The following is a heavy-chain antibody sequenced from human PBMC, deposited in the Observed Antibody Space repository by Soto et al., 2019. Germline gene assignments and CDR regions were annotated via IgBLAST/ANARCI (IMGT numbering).Heavy chain of an antibody. CDR2: MGGRVASK. Sequence: EVQLLESGGGLVKPGGSLRLSCAASGFAFGRYALSWVRQAPGKGLEWVSAMGGRVASKSYAGSVQGLFTISRDDRKNTLFLEMNSLRPEDTAIYFCARDQISGWYDNWGQGTLVTVSS. V-gene: IGHV3-23*01. D-gene: IGHD6-19*01. CDR1: GFAFGRYA. CDR3: ARDQISGWYDN. J-gene: IGHJ5*02.